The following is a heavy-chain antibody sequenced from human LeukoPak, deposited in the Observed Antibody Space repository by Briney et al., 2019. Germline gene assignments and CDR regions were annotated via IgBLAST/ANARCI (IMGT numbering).Heavy chain of an antibody. CDR2: INPSGGST. V-gene: IGHV1-46*01. CDR1: GYTFTSYG. D-gene: IGHD5-18*01. CDR3: VRGYSYGLGYDYYYYMDV. Sequence: GASVKVSCKASGYTFTSYGISWVRQAPGQGLEWMGIINPSGGSTSYAQKFQGRVTMTRDMSTSTVYMELSSLRSEDTAVYYCVRGYSYGLGYDYYYYMDVWGKGTTVTVSS. J-gene: IGHJ6*03.